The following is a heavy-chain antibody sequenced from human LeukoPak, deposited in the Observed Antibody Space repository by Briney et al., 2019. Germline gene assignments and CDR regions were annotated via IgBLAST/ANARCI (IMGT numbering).Heavy chain of an antibody. CDR1: EFTYG. J-gene: IGHJ4*02. V-gene: IGHV3-48*01. Sequence: GGSLRLSCAASEFTYGMNWVRQAPGKGLEWVSYITRSSSAKFYADSVKGRFTISRDNAENLLYLQMNSLRAEDTAVYYCTRDQEGSDYWGQGTLVTVSS. CDR2: ITRSSSAK. CDR3: TRDQEGSDY.